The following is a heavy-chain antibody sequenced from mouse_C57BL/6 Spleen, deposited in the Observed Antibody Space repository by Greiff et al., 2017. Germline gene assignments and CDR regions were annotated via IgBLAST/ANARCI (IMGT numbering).Heavy chain of an antibody. Sequence: QVQLQQSGPGLVAPSQSLSITCTVSGFSLTSYGVAWVRQPPGKGLEWLGVIWGGGSTNYNSALMSRMSISTDNSKSKVFLKMNSLQTYDTAIYYCAAHYYGSSYWYFDVWGTGTTVTVSS. CDR1: GFSLTSYG. CDR3: AAHYYGSSYWYFDV. CDR2: IWGGGST. D-gene: IGHD1-1*01. J-gene: IGHJ1*03. V-gene: IGHV2-9*01.